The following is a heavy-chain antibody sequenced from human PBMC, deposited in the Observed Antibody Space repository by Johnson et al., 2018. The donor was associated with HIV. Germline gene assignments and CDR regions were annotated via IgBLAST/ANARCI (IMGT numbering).Heavy chain of an antibody. CDR2: IYSGGST. CDR3: AKVGAFTFGGVIVPIGAFDI. V-gene: IGHV3-53*01. D-gene: IGHD3-16*02. Sequence: VQLVESGGGLIQPGGSLRLSCAASGFTVSSNYMSWVRQAPGKGLEWVSVIYSGGSTYYADSVKGRFTISRDNSKNTLYLQMNSLRAEDTAVYYCAKVGAFTFGGVIVPIGAFDIWGQGTMVTVSS. CDR1: GFTVSSNY. J-gene: IGHJ3*02.